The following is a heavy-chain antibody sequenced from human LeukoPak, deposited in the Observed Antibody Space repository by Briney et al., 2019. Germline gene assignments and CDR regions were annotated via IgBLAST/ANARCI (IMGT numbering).Heavy chain of an antibody. V-gene: IGHV1-69*05. CDR1: GYTFSNYA. Sequence: ASVKVSCKASGYTFSNYAISWVRQAPGQGLEWMGGIMPLFNTANYAQQFQGRVTITTDESTSTAYMELSSLRFEDTAMYYCARVDRYHYYLDVWGKGTTVTVSS. J-gene: IGHJ6*03. CDR2: IMPLFNTA. CDR3: ARVDRYHYYLDV.